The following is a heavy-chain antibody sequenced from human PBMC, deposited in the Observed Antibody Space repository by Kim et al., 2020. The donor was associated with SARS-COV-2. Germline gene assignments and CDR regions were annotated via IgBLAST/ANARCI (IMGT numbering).Heavy chain of an antibody. V-gene: IGHV4-34*01. D-gene: IGHD2-15*01. CDR2: INHSGST. Sequence: SETLSLTCAVYGGSLSGYYWSWIRQPPGKGLEWIGEINHSGSTNYNASLKSRVTMSVDTSKKQVSLKLSSVTAADTAVYYCAFCNYSGRCFQYWGQGTLV. CDR3: AFCNYSGRCFQY. CDR1: GGSLSGYY. J-gene: IGHJ1*01.